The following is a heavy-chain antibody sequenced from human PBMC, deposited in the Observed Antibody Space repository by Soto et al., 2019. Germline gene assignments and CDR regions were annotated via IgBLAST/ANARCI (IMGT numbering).Heavy chain of an antibody. CDR3: AKDAFGQTTHLDH. CDR1: GFTFRMYA. J-gene: IGHJ4*02. D-gene: IGHD1-7*01. V-gene: IGHV3-23*01. Sequence: EVQLLESGGGLVQPGGSLRLSCAASGFTFRMYAMTWVRQAPRQGLEWVSAISGSDGSTYYADSVKGRFTISRDNSKNTLYLQMNSLRAEDTAVYYCAKDAFGQTTHLDHWGQGTLVTVSS. CDR2: ISGSDGST.